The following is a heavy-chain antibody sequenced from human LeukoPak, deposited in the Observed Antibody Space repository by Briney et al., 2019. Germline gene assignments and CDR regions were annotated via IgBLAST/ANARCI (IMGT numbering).Heavy chain of an antibody. CDR3: ARGDSGSYYNDDWDAFDI. V-gene: IGHV3-30*02. Sequence: GGSLRLSCAASGFTFSSYGMHWVRQAPGKGLEWVAFIRYDGSNKYYADSVKGRFTISRDNSKNTLYLQMNSLRAEDTAVYYCARGDSGSYYNDDWDAFDIWGQGTMVTVSS. CDR2: IRYDGSNK. D-gene: IGHD1-26*01. J-gene: IGHJ3*02. CDR1: GFTFSSYG.